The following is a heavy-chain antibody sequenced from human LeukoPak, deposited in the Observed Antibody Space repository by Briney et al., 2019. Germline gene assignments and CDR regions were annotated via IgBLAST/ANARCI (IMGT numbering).Heavy chain of an antibody. CDR3: ARVMYYYHSSGSIAVYYFDY. CDR1: GFTFSSHW. V-gene: IGHV3-74*01. Sequence: PGGSLRLSCAASGFTFSSHWMHWVRQAPGKGLVWVSRINSDGSTTSYADSVKGRFTISRDNAKNTLYLQMNSMRAEDTAVYYCARVMYYYHSSGSIAVYYFDYWGHGTLVTVSS. J-gene: IGHJ4*01. D-gene: IGHD3-22*01. CDR2: INSDGSTT.